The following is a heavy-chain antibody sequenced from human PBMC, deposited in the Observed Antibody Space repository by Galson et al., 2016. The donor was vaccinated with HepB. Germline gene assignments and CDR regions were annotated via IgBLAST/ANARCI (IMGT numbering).Heavy chain of an antibody. CDR1: GGSISRSSYY. CDR2: IYYSGTT. V-gene: IGHV4-39*07. D-gene: IGHD4-11*01. Sequence: SETLSLTCTVSGGSISRSSYYWVWIRQPPGKGLEWIASIYYSGTTYYNPSLKSRVTISVGTSNNQFSLKMSSVTAADTAVYYCAREGYDYSNYWGQGTLVTVSS. J-gene: IGHJ4*02. CDR3: AREGYDYSNY.